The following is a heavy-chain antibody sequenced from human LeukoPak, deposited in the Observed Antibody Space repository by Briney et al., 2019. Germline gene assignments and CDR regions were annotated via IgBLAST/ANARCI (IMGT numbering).Heavy chain of an antibody. Sequence: PGGSLRLSCAASGFTFSNYGMSWVRQAPGKGLEWASVIRGSGGGTYYADSVKGRFTISRDNSKNTVYLQMNSLRAEDTAVYYCVKARMPHCGTDCLESWGQGTLVTVSS. D-gene: IGHD2-21*02. CDR3: VKARMPHCGTDCLES. CDR2: IRGSGGGT. J-gene: IGHJ4*02. CDR1: GFTFSNYG. V-gene: IGHV3-23*01.